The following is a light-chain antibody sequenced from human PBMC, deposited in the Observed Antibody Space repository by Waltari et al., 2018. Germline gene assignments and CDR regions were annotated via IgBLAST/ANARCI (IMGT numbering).Light chain of an antibody. Sequence: EIVLTQSPATLSLSPGERATLSCRASQSVGRYVAWYQQRPGQAPRLLIYPASNRATGIPARFSGSESGTDFTLTISSLEPEDCAVYYCQHRSTFGQGTRLEIK. J-gene: IGKJ5*01. V-gene: IGKV3-11*01. CDR2: PAS. CDR1: QSVGRY. CDR3: QHRST.